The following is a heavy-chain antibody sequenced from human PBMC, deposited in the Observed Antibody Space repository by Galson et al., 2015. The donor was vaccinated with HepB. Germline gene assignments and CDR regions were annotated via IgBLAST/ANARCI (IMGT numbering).Heavy chain of an antibody. CDR3: AKDGLGYCGSTTCSGGMDV. CDR2: FRGSGGST. Sequence: SLRLSCAVSGFTFSSYGMTWVRQAPGKGLEWVSIFRGSGGSTEYADSVKGRFIISRDNSKNTVYLQMNSLRAEDTAVYYCAKDGLGYCGSTTCSGGMDVWGQGTAVTVSS. J-gene: IGHJ6*02. CDR1: GFTFSSYG. D-gene: IGHD2-2*01. V-gene: IGHV3-23*01.